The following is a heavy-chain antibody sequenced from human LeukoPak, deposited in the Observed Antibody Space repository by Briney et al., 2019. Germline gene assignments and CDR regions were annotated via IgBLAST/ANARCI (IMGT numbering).Heavy chain of an antibody. J-gene: IGHJ4*02. CDR2: IYYSGSA. CDR1: GGSISSYY. D-gene: IGHD3-9*01. Sequence: SETLSLTCTVSGGSISSYYWSWIRQPPGKGLEWIGYIYYSGSANYNPSLKSRVTISVDTSKNQFSLKLSSVTAADTAVYYCARVGTTGYYDILTGYRSGGYFDYWGQGTLVTVSS. V-gene: IGHV4-59*01. CDR3: ARVGTTGYYDILTGYRSGGYFDY.